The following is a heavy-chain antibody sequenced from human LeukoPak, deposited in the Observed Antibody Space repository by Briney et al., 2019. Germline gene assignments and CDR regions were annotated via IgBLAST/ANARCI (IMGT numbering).Heavy chain of an antibody. V-gene: IGHV3-30*02. Sequence: GGSLRLSCAASGFSFSSYGMHWVRQAPGKGLEWVAFIRYDGSNKYYADSVKGRFTISRDNSKNTLYLQMNSLRTEDTAVYYCAKTMSPYYYDSSGFWGQGTLVTVSS. J-gene: IGHJ4*02. CDR3: AKTMSPYYYDSSGF. CDR1: GFSFSSYG. D-gene: IGHD3-22*01. CDR2: IRYDGSNK.